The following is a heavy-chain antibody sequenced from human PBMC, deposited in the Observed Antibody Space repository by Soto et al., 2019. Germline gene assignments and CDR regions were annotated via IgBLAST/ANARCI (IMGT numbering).Heavy chain of an antibody. D-gene: IGHD5-12*01. J-gene: IGHJ4*02. Sequence: PGETLKISCKASGYIFTSYWTGWVRQMPGKGLEWMGIIYPDDSDTRYSPSFQGQVTISADKAISTAYLQWSSLKESDTAMYLIQTHKDGFNPLDSCRQEPLVTVSS. CDR2: IYPDDSDT. CDR3: QTHKDGFNPLDS. V-gene: IGHV5-51*01. CDR1: GYIFTSYW.